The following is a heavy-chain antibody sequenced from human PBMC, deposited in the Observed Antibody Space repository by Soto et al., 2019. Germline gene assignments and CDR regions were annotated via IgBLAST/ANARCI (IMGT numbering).Heavy chain of an antibody. CDR2: IYYNGNT. J-gene: IGHJ4*02. CDR3: ARDVGSSHGPGHPHYFDY. D-gene: IGHD2-2*01. Sequence: SETLSLTCAVSGGSISSYYWSWIRQRPGKGLEWIGYIYYNGNTNYTPSLKSRATISLDTSRNQFFLNLNSVTAADTAVYYCARDVGSSHGPGHPHYFDYWGQGTLVTVSS. V-gene: IGHV4-59*12. CDR1: GGSISSYY.